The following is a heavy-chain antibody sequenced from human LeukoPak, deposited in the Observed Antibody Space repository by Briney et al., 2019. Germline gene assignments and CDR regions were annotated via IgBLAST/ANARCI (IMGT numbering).Heavy chain of an antibody. D-gene: IGHD3-10*01. V-gene: IGHV3-30*02. Sequence: PGGSLRLSCAASGFTFSSYGMHWVRQAPGKGLEWVAFIRYDGSNKYYADSVKGRFTISRDNSKNTLYLQMNSLRAEDTAVYYCARTPRSGRMEHDAFDIWGQGTMVTVSS. J-gene: IGHJ3*02. CDR1: GFTFSSYG. CDR3: ARTPRSGRMEHDAFDI. CDR2: IRYDGSNK.